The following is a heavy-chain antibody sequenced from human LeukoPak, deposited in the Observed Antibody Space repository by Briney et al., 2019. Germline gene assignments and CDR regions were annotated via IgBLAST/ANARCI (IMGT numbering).Heavy chain of an antibody. J-gene: IGHJ4*02. D-gene: IGHD3-22*01. CDR2: ISYDGSNK. CDR1: GFTFSTCA. CDR3: ARGESYDNSGSDLDY. V-gene: IGHV3-30*09. Sequence: GRSLRLSCAASGFTFSTCAMHWVRQAPGKGLEWVAVISYDGSNKYYGDSVKGRFGISRDNSKNTLYLQMNSLRAADTSVYYCARGESYDNSGSDLDYWGQGTLVTVSS.